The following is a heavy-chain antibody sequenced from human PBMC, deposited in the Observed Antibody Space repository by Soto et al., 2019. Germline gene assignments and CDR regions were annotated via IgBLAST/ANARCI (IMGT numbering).Heavy chain of an antibody. D-gene: IGHD3-16*01. CDR1: GFRLSPYW. J-gene: IGHJ4*02. V-gene: IGHV3-74*03. CDR2: LRSDGFGA. Sequence: SLGLSCAASGFRLSPYWMHWVRQVPGRGLEWVARLRSDGFGAAYADSVKGRFFISRDIARNTLSLQMNSLRADDTAVYYCARDLGGPDYWGRGTSVTVSS. CDR3: ARDLGGPDY.